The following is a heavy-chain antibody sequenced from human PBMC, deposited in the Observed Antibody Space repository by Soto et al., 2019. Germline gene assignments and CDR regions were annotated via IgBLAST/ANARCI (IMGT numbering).Heavy chain of an antibody. Sequence: SETLSLTCTVSGGSISSYYWSWIRQPPGKGLEWIGYIYYSGSTNYNPSLRSRVTISVDTSKNQFSLKLSSVTAADTAVYYCARAGVVVIPKLYYFDYWGQGTLVTVSS. CDR3: ARAGVVVIPKLYYFDY. D-gene: IGHD2-21*01. CDR2: IYYSGST. J-gene: IGHJ4*02. CDR1: GGSISSYY. V-gene: IGHV4-59*08.